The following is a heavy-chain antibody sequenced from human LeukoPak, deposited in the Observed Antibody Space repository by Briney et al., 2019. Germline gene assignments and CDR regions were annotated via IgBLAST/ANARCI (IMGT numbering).Heavy chain of an antibody. V-gene: IGHV3-23*01. D-gene: IGHD5-18*01. J-gene: IGHJ4*02. CDR2: ISGSGGST. CDR3: AKERQLWLQMKFDY. CDR1: GFTFSNYG. Sequence: LSGGSLRLSCAASGFTFSNYGMSWVRQAPGKGLEWASVISGSGGSTYYADSVKGRFTISRDNSKNTLYLQMNSLRAEDTAVYYCAKERQLWLQMKFDYWGQGTLVTVSS.